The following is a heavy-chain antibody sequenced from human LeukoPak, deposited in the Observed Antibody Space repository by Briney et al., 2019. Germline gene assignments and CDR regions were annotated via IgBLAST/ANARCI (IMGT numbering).Heavy chain of an antibody. Sequence: GGSLRLSCAASGFTFSSYGMHWVRQAPGKGLEWVAVISYDGSNKYYADSVKGRFTISRDNSKNTLYLQMNSLRAEDTAVYYYASPTPGGSGYYYFKYWGQGTPVTVSS. J-gene: IGHJ1*01. CDR2: ISYDGSNK. CDR1: GFTFSSYG. CDR3: ASPTPGGSGYYYFKY. V-gene: IGHV3-30*03. D-gene: IGHD3-22*01.